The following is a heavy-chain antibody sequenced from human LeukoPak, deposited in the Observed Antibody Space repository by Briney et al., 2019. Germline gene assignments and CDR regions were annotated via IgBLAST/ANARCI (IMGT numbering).Heavy chain of an antibody. J-gene: IGHJ4*02. V-gene: IGHV4-34*01. CDR1: GGSFSGYY. CDR3: ARGGGIQLWLRGFDY. CDR2: INHSGST. D-gene: IGHD5-18*01. Sequence: SETLSLTCAVYGGSFSGYYWSWIRQPPGKGLEWIGEINHSGSTNYNPSLKSRVTISVDTSKNQFSLKLSSVTAADTAVYYCARGGGIQLWLRGFDYWGQGTPVTVSS.